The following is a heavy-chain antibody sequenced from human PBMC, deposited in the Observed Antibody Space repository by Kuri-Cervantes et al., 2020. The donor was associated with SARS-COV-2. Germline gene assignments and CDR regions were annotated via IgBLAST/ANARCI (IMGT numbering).Heavy chain of an antibody. Sequence: ESLKISCAASGFIFSSYGMNWVRQAPGKGLEWVSTISESGGVTYYADSVMGRFTILRDNSKNTLYLQVNSLRADDTAVYYCVKEDSGRAPLMDVWGQGTTVTVSS. V-gene: IGHV3-23*01. D-gene: IGHD1-26*01. J-gene: IGHJ6*02. CDR3: VKEDSGRAPLMDV. CDR1: GFIFSSYG. CDR2: ISESGGVT.